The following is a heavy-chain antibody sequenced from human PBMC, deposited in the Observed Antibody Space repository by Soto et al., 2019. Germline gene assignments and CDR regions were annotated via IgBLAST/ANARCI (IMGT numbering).Heavy chain of an antibody. D-gene: IGHD2-2*01. J-gene: IGHJ6*02. V-gene: IGHV3-23*01. CDR1: GFTFGNYA. Sequence: GSLRLSCEASGFTFGNYAMTWGRQGPGRGLEWGSALSGSSLNTYYADSVKGRFTISRDNSKNTMYLEMNSLRVDDTAVYYCTTQFFLSSSKPPEDVWGQGTPVTVSS. CDR3: TTQFFLSSSKPPEDV. CDR2: LSGSSLNT.